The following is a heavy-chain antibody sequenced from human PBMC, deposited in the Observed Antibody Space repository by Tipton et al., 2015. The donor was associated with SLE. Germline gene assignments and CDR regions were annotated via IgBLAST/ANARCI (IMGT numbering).Heavy chain of an antibody. J-gene: IGHJ2*01. CDR2: IYYSGST. Sequence: TLSLTCTVSGGSISSYYWSWIRQPPGKGLEWIGYIYYSGSTNYNPSLKSRVTISVDTSKNQFSLKLSSVTAADTAVYYCTAEQATFGGVIVGWYFDLWGRGTLVTVSS. V-gene: IGHV4-59*08. CDR1: GGSISSYY. D-gene: IGHD3-16*02. CDR3: TAEQATFGGVIVGWYFDL.